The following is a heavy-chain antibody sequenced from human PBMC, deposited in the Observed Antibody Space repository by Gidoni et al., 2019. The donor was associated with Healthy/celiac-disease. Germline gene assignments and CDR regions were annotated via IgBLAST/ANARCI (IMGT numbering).Heavy chain of an antibody. D-gene: IGHD3-10*01. Sequence: QVQLQQWGAGLLKPSETLSLTCAVHGGSFSGYYWSWIRQPPGKGLEWIGEINQSGSTNYNPSLKSRVTISVDTSKNQFSLKLSSVTAADTAVYYCAGVNYYGSGSYYPIKAFDYWGQGTLVTVSS. CDR1: GGSFSGYY. J-gene: IGHJ4*02. CDR2: INQSGST. V-gene: IGHV4-34*01. CDR3: AGVNYYGSGSYYPIKAFDY.